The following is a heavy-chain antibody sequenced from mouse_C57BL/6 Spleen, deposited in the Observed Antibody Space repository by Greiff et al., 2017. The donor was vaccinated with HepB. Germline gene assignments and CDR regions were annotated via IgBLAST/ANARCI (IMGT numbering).Heavy chain of an antibody. CDR1: GYTFTSYW. Sequence: VQLQQPGAELVKPGASVKLSCKASGYTFTSYWMHWVKQRPGQGLEWIGMIHPNSGSTNYNEKFKSKATLTVDKSSSTAYMQLSSLTSEDSAVYYCARALYYGHLAYWGQGTLVTVSA. V-gene: IGHV1-64*01. CDR2: IHPNSGST. J-gene: IGHJ3*01. CDR3: ARALYYGHLAY. D-gene: IGHD2-1*01.